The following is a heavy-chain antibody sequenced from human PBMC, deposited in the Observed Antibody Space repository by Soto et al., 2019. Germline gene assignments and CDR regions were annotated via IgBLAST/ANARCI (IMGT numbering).Heavy chain of an antibody. CDR2: TSYDGSNK. CDR3: ARVLSSYGFGGAFDI. D-gene: IGHD5-18*01. Sequence: QVQLVESGGGVVQPGRSLRLSCAASGFTFSIHAMHWVRQAPGKGLEWVAVTSYDGSNKYYAGSVKGRFTISRDNSKNTLYLQMSSLRPEDTAVYYCARVLSSYGFGGAFDIWGQGTLVTVSS. V-gene: IGHV3-30-3*01. J-gene: IGHJ3*02. CDR1: GFTFSIHA.